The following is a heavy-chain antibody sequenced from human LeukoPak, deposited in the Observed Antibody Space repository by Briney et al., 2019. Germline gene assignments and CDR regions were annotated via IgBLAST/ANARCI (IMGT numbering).Heavy chain of an antibody. V-gene: IGHV3-64*01. CDR1: GFTFTTYA. J-gene: IGHJ4*02. D-gene: IGHD3-22*01. CDR2: ISDNEGST. CDR3: ARVVGTSDYSDY. Sequence: GGSLRLSCAASGFTFTTYAMHWVRQAPGKGLEYISAISDNEGSTSYAKSVKGRFTISRDNSKNTLYLQMGSLRPEDMAVYYCARVVGTSDYSDYWGQGTLVTVSS.